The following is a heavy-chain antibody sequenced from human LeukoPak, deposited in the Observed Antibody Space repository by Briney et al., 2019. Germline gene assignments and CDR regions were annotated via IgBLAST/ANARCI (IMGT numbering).Heavy chain of an antibody. Sequence: SETLSLTCTVSGGSISSSNYYWGWIRQPPGKGLEWIGSIYYSGSTYYNPSLKSRVTISVDTSKNQFSLKLSSVTAADTAVYYCARDKSWQQLAVYYYYGMDVWGQGTTVTVSS. CDR2: IYYSGST. CDR1: GGSISSSNYY. D-gene: IGHD6-13*01. V-gene: IGHV4-39*07. CDR3: ARDKSWQQLAVYYYYGMDV. J-gene: IGHJ6*02.